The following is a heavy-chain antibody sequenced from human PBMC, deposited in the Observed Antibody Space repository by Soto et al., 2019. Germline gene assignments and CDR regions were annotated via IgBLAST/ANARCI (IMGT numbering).Heavy chain of an antibody. J-gene: IGHJ4*02. CDR3: VKDFRVGYDWTHD. D-gene: IGHD5-12*01. V-gene: IGHV3-23*01. CDR2: IRGGGGPT. CDR1: GFTFSNYA. Sequence: EVQLLESGGDLVQPGWSLRLSCAASGFTFSNYAMSWVRQVPGKGLEWFSLIRGGGGPTNYADSVKGRFTVSRDNSNNLLFLQMSSLRADDTAVYYCVKDFRVGYDWTHDWGQGTLVTVSS.